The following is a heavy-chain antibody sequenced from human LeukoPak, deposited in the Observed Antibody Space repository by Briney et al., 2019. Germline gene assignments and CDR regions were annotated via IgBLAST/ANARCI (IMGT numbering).Heavy chain of an antibody. V-gene: IGHV3-21*06. D-gene: IGHD6-13*01. J-gene: IGHJ4*02. CDR3: ARVSTAVSLAIDY. CDR1: GFTFSNYN. Sequence: GGSLRLSCAASGFTFSNYNMNWVRQAPGKGLEWVSVISSSSRYMYYADSVKGRFTISRDNAKNSLYLQMNSLRAEDTAVYYCARVSTAVSLAIDYWGQGTLVTVSS. CDR2: ISSSSRYM.